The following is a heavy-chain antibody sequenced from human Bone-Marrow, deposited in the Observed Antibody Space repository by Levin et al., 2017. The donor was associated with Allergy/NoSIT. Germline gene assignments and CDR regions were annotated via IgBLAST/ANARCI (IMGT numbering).Heavy chain of an antibody. J-gene: IGHJ5*02. CDR2: ISYYGTT. D-gene: IGHD1-7*01. CDR3: ARRLELSWFDP. V-gene: IGHV4-39*07. CDR1: GGSISTTSHF. Sequence: GSLRLSCTVSGGSISTTSHFWGWIRQPPGKGLEWLGSISYYGTTYYNPSLKSRATISADTSKNHFSLKLSSVTAADTAVYYCARRLELSWFDPWGQGTLVAVSS.